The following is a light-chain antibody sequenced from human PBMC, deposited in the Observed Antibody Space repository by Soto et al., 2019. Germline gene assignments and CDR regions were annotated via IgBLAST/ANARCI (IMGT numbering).Light chain of an antibody. Sequence: EIVLTQSPATLSLSPGERATLSCRASQSISSSLAWYQQKPGQPPRLLIYDASNRATDIPARFSGSGSGTDFTLTISSLEPEDFAVYYCQQRSNWPLTFGGGTRVEIK. V-gene: IGKV3-11*01. CDR2: DAS. J-gene: IGKJ4*01. CDR3: QQRSNWPLT. CDR1: QSISSS.